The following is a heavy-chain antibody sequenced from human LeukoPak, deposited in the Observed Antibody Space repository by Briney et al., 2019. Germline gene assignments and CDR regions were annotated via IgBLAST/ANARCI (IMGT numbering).Heavy chain of an antibody. Sequence: PSETLSLTCTVSGGSISSYYWNWIRQPPGKGLEWIGYIYYSGSTNYNPSLKSRVTISVDTSKNQFSLKLSSVTAADTAVYYCARGRLQWTRSGPIAMGYWGQGTLVTVSS. J-gene: IGHJ4*02. CDR1: GGSISSYY. D-gene: IGHD4-11*01. CDR3: ARGRLQWTRSGPIAMGY. V-gene: IGHV4-59*12. CDR2: IYYSGST.